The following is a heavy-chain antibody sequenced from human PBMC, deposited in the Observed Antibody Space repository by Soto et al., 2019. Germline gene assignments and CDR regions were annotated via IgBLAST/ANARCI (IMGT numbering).Heavy chain of an antibody. CDR1: GGTFSSYA. Sequence: SVKVSCKASGGTFSSYAISWVRQAPGQGLEWMGGIIPIFGTANYAQKFQGRVTITADESTSTAYMELSSLRSEDTPVYYCARGITARHDAFDIWGQGTMVTVSS. D-gene: IGHD6-6*01. CDR2: IIPIFGTA. V-gene: IGHV1-69*13. CDR3: ARGITARHDAFDI. J-gene: IGHJ3*02.